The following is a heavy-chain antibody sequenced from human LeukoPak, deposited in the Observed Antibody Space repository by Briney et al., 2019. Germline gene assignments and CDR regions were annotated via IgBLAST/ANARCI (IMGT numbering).Heavy chain of an antibody. D-gene: IGHD6-13*01. V-gene: IGHV4-4*07. CDR1: GGSISSYY. Sequence: SETLSLTCTVSGGSISSYYWSWIRQPAGKGLEWIGRIYTSGSTNYNPSLKSRVTMSVDTSKNQFSLKLGSVTAADTAVYYCARDLSSSSWYGDWYFDLWGRGTLVTVSS. CDR3: ARDLSSSSWYGDWYFDL. J-gene: IGHJ2*01. CDR2: IYTSGST.